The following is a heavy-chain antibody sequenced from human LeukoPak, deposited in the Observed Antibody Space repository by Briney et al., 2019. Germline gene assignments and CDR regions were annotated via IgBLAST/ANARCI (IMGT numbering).Heavy chain of an antibody. CDR3: ARALGDFWSGYYSGPLHDAFDT. D-gene: IGHD3-3*01. Sequence: SETLSLTCTVSGGSISSSSHYWGWIRQPPGKGLEWIGSIYYSGSTYYNPSLKSRVTISVDTSKNQFSLKLSSVTAADTAVYYCARALGDFWSGYYSGPLHDAFDTWGQGTMVTVSS. J-gene: IGHJ3*02. CDR2: IYYSGST. V-gene: IGHV4-39*01. CDR1: GGSISSSSHY.